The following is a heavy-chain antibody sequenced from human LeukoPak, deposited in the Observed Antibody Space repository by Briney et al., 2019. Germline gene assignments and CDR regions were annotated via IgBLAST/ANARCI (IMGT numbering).Heavy chain of an antibody. D-gene: IGHD4-4*01. CDR2: IYYSGNT. V-gene: IGHV4-59*01. CDR1: GGSISSYY. CDR3: ARDTHSNYGMDA. Sequence: SETLSLTCTVSGGSISSYYWSWIRQPPGKGLEWIGYIYYSGNTNYNPSLKSRVTISVDTSKNQFSPKLSSVTAADTAVYYCARDTHSNYGMDAWGQGTTVTVSS. J-gene: IGHJ6*02.